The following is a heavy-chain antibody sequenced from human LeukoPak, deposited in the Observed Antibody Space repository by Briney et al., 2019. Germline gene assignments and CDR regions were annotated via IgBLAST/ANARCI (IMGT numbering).Heavy chain of an antibody. J-gene: IGHJ4*02. V-gene: IGHV4-4*07. CDR1: GGSISSYY. CDR2: IYTSGST. D-gene: IGHD2-2*01. Sequence: SETLSLTCTVSGGSISSYYWSWIQQPAGKGLEWIGRIYTSGSTNYNPSLKSRVTMSVDTSKNQFSLKLSSVTAADTAVYYCARHRGGFIGYCSSTSCFIDYWGQGTLVTVSS. CDR3: ARHRGGFIGYCSSTSCFIDY.